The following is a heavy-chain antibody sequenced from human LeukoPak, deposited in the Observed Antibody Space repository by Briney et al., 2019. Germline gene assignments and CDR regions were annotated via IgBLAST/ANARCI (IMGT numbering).Heavy chain of an antibody. CDR3: ARDLSGRWFDP. CDR1: AGSISSGGYY. CDR2: IYYSGST. J-gene: IGHJ5*02. V-gene: IGHV4-31*02. Sequence: SQTLSLTCSVSAGSISSGGYYWSWIRQHPGRGLEWIGNIYYSGSTYYNPSLKSRVTISVDTSKNQLSLKVNSVTAADTAVYYCARDLSGRWFDPWGQGTLVIVSS.